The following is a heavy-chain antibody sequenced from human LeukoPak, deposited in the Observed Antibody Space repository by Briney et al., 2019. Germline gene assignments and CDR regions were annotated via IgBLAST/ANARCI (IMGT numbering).Heavy chain of an antibody. V-gene: IGHV3-23*01. D-gene: IGHD3-10*01. J-gene: IGHJ5*02. Sequence: PGGSLRLSCAASGFTFSSYGMSWVRQAPGKGLEWVSSLSGSGGSTYYADSVKGRFTISRDNSKNTLYLQMNSLRAEDTAVYYCANRYGNLWFGENWFDPWGQGTLVTVSS. CDR3: ANRYGNLWFGENWFDP. CDR1: GFTFSSYG. CDR2: LSGSGGST.